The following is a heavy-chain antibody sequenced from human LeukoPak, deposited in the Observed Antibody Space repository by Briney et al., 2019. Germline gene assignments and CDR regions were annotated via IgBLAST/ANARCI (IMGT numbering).Heavy chain of an antibody. D-gene: IGHD3-10*01. Sequence: QPGGSLRPSCAASGFTFSSYGMHWVRQAPGKGLEWVAVISYDGSNKYYADSVKGRFTISRDNSKNTLYLQMNSLRAEDTAVYYCAKDWAPYYYGSGSYSYFDYWGQGTLVTVSS. CDR3: AKDWAPYYYGSGSYSYFDY. CDR1: GFTFSSYG. CDR2: ISYDGSNK. V-gene: IGHV3-30*18. J-gene: IGHJ4*02.